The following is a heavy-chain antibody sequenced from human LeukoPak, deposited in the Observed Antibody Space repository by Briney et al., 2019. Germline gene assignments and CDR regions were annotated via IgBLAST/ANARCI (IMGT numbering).Heavy chain of an antibody. CDR3: ARDTESWYVYYYYMDV. CDR1: GFTFSSYS. V-gene: IGHV3-21*01. J-gene: IGHJ6*03. CDR2: ISSSSSYI. D-gene: IGHD6-13*01. Sequence: PGGSLRLSCAASGFTFSSYSMNWVRQAPGKGLEWVSSISSSSSYIYYADSVKGRFTISRDNAKNSLYLQMNSLRAEDTAVYYCARDTESWYVYYYYMDVWGKGTTVTVSS.